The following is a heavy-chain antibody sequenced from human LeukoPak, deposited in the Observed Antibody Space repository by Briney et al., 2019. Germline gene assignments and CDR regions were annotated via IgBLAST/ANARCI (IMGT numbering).Heavy chain of an antibody. CDR3: ASIAVPAAPDYFDY. J-gene: IGHJ4*02. D-gene: IGHD2-2*01. Sequence: SETLSLTCAVSGGSISSGYYWGWIRQPPGKGLEWIGSIYYSGSTYYNPSLKSRVTISVDTSKNQFSLKLSSVTAADTAVYYCASIAVPAAPDYFDYWGQGTLVTVSS. V-gene: IGHV4-38-2*01. CDR1: GGSISSGYY. CDR2: IYYSGST.